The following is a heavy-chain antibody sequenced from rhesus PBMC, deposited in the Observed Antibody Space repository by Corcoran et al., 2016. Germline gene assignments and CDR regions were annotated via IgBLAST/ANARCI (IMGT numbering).Heavy chain of an antibody. CDR3: ARGGWVQSYYFDY. J-gene: IGHJ4*01. Sequence: QVQLQESGPGLVKPSETLSLTCAVSGGSISGGYYRGWIRQPPGKGLEWIGNLYGNSASTYYHPSLKSRVTISKDTSKNQFSLKLSSVTAADTAVYYCARGGWVQSYYFDYWGQGVLVTVSS. D-gene: IGHD5-24*01. CDR1: GGSISGGYY. CDR2: LYGNSAST. V-gene: IGHV4S7*01.